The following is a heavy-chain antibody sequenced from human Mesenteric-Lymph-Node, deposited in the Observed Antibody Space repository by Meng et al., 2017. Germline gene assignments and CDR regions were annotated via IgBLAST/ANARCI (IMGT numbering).Heavy chain of an antibody. CDR1: GFSLSNSA. Sequence: SVKVSCKASGFSLSNSAVQWVRQARGQGLEWIGRIVVGSGNTNYAQKFQERVTITRDMSTSTAYMELRSLRFEDTAVYYCAADDYIRIQDFDYWGQGTLVTVSS. J-gene: IGHJ4*02. CDR3: AADDYIRIQDFDY. D-gene: IGHD4-11*01. CDR2: IVVGSGNT. V-gene: IGHV1-58*01.